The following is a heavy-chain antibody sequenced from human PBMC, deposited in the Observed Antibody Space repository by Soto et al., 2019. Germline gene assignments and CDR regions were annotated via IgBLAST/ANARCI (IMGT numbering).Heavy chain of an antibody. D-gene: IGHD3-10*01. CDR1: GYTFTTYP. Sequence: QVQLVQSGAEVKKPGASVKVSFKASGYTFTTYPVQWVRQAPGQRLEWMGWIYPGTGNTKYSQKFQGRVTITRDTSANTAEMELSSLRSEDTDIYYCAKEMVRGVYRYYFDYWGQGTLVTVSS. V-gene: IGHV1-3*01. J-gene: IGHJ4*02. CDR3: AKEMVRGVYRYYFDY. CDR2: IYPGTGNT.